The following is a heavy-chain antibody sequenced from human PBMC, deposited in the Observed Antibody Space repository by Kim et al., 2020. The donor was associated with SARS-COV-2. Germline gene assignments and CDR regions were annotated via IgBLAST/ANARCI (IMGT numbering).Heavy chain of an antibody. D-gene: IGHD3-10*01. Sequence: SETLSLTCTVSGGSISSYYWSWIRQPPGKGLEWIGYIYYSGSTNYNPSLKSRVTISVDTSKNQFSLKLSSVAAADTAVYYCARGLTVSGWFGELYAFDIWGQGTMVTVSS. CDR2: IYYSGST. V-gene: IGHV4-59*01. CDR3: ARGLTVSGWFGELYAFDI. J-gene: IGHJ3*02. CDR1: GGSISSYY.